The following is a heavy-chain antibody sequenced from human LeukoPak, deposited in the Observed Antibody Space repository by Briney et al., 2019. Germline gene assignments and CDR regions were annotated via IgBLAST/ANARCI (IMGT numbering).Heavy chain of an antibody. CDR2: ISGSGGST. Sequence: GGSLRLSCAASGFTFSSYAMSWVRQAPGKGLEWVSTISGSGGSTYYADSVKGRFTISRDNSKNTLYLQMNSLRAEDTAVYYCARGHSGTHWGLGSHFDSWGHGTLVTVSS. CDR3: ARGHSGTHWGLGSHFDS. V-gene: IGHV3-23*01. D-gene: IGHD7-27*01. CDR1: GFTFSSYA. J-gene: IGHJ4*01.